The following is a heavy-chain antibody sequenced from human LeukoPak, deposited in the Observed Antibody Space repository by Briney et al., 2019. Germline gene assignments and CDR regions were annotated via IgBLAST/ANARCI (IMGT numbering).Heavy chain of an antibody. Sequence: PGGSLRLSCAASGFTFSSYWMSWVRQAPGKGLEWVANIKQDGSEKYYVDSVKGRFTISRDNAKNSLYLQMNSLRAEDTAVYYCARDLRFLEWLSIGFPQDYYYYGTDVWGQGTTVTVSS. CDR3: ARDLRFLEWLSIGFPQDYYYYGTDV. CDR1: GFTFSSYW. D-gene: IGHD3-3*01. CDR2: IKQDGSEK. J-gene: IGHJ6*02. V-gene: IGHV3-7*01.